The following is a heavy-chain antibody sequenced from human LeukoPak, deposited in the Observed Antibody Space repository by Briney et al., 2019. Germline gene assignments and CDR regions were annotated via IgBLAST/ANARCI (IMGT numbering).Heavy chain of an antibody. V-gene: IGHV3-23*01. CDR1: GFRFSDLT. CDR3: GKEGGA. CDR2: IGGRGGST. J-gene: IGHJ5*02. D-gene: IGHD3-16*01. Sequence: GGSLRLSCAASGFRFSDLTMTWVRQAPGKGPEWVSAIGGRGGSTYYADSLGGRFIISRDNSKDMVYLQMNSLKVEDTATYYCGKEGGAWGQGTKVTVSS.